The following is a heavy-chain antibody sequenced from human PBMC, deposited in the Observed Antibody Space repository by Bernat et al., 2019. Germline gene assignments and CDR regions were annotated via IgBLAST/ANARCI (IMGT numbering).Heavy chain of an antibody. CDR3: ARSRQQWDFGV. CDR1: GGSFSGYY. J-gene: IGHJ2*01. D-gene: IGHD6-13*01. V-gene: IGHV4-34*01. Sequence: QVQLQQWGAGLLKPSETLSLTCAVYGGSFSGYYWSWIRQPPGKGLEWIGEINHSGSTNYNPSLKSRVTISVDTSKNQFSLKLSSVTAADTAVYYCARSRQQWDFGVWGRGTLVTVSS. CDR2: INHSGST.